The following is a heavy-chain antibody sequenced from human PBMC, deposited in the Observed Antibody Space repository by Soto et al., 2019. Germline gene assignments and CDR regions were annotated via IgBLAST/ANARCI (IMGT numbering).Heavy chain of an antibody. CDR2: IIPIFGTA. CDR3: ARSGIAAAENYYYGMDV. CDR1: GGTFSSYA. D-gene: IGHD6-13*01. J-gene: IGHJ6*02. Sequence: QVQLVQSGAEVKKPGSSVKVSCKASGGTFSSYAISWVRQAPGQGLEWMGGIIPIFGTANYAQKFQGRVTITADESTSPAYMELSSLRSEDTAVYYCARSGIAAAENYYYGMDVWGQGTTVTVSS. V-gene: IGHV1-69*01.